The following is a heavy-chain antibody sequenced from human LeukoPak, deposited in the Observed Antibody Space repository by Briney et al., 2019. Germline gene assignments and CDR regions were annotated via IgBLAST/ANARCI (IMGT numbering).Heavy chain of an antibody. CDR2: INAGNGNT. D-gene: IGHD3-9*01. Sequence: ASVKVSCKASGYTFTSYAMHWVRQAPGQRLEWMGWINAGNGNTKYSQKFQGRVTITRDTSASTAYMELSSLRSEDTAVYYCARDRVPTYDILTGSLDYWGQGTLVTVSS. J-gene: IGHJ4*02. CDR3: ARDRVPTYDILTGSLDY. CDR1: GYTFTSYA. V-gene: IGHV1-3*01.